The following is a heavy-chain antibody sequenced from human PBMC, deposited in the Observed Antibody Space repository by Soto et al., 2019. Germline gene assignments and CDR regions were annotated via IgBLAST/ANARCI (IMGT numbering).Heavy chain of an antibody. Sequence: PSVTLSRTCAVYGGSFRGYYCSWIRQPPGKGLEWIGEINHSGSTNYNPSLKSRVTISVDTSKKQFSLNLSSVTAADTAVYYWARGSNTAMVTFEYWGQGTLGTV. CDR1: GGSFRGYY. V-gene: IGHV4-34*01. CDR2: INHSGST. J-gene: IGHJ4*02. D-gene: IGHD5-18*01. CDR3: ARGSNTAMVTFEY.